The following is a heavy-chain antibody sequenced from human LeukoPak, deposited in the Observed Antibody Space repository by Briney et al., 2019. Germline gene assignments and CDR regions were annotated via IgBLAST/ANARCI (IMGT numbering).Heavy chain of an antibody. CDR2: ISNTNSYI. V-gene: IGHV3-21*01. J-gene: IGHJ6*02. CDR1: GFTFSSHS. D-gene: IGHD1-26*01. Sequence: GGSLRLSCAASGFTFSSHSMNWVRRAPGKGLEWVSSISNTNSYIYYADSVRGRFTISRDNAKNSLYLQMNSLRAEDTAVYYCARGWVNGMDVWGQGTTVTVSS. CDR3: ARGWVNGMDV.